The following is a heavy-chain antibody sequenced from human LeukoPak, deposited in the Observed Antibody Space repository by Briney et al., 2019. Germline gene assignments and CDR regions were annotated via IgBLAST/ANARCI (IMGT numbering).Heavy chain of an antibody. CDR3: ARENYYDGSGSPSASAPVDH. Sequence: ASVKVSCKASGGTFSSYAISWVRQAPGQGLEWMGGIIPIFGTANYAQKFQGRVTITADESTSTVYMELRSLRSDDTAVYYCARENYYDGSGSPSASAPVDHWGQGTLVTVSS. J-gene: IGHJ4*02. V-gene: IGHV1-69*13. CDR2: IIPIFGTA. D-gene: IGHD3-22*01. CDR1: GGTFSSYA.